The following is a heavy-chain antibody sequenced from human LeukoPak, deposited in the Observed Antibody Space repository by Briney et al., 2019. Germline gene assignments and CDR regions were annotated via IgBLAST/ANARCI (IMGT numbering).Heavy chain of an antibody. CDR2: ISPYNGNT. J-gene: IGHJ3*02. D-gene: IGHD1-1*01. Sequence: ASVKVSCKTSGYTFTSYTVTWVRQAPGQGLEYMGWISPYNGNTNSAQNVQDRLIMTTDTSTSTAYMELRSLTSDDTAVYFCAREDQLLDDAFDIWGQGTMVTVSS. CDR3: AREDQLLDDAFDI. CDR1: GYTFTSYT. V-gene: IGHV1-18*04.